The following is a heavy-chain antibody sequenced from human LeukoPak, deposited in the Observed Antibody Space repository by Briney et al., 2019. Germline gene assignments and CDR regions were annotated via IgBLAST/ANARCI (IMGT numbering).Heavy chain of an antibody. CDR2: INHGGST. CDR1: GDSISTSSYY. V-gene: IGHV4-39*07. D-gene: IGHD2-15*01. Sequence: TSETLSLTCSVSGDSISTSSYYWSWIRQSPGRGLEWIAEINHGGSTNNNPSLKSRVSMSVDTSKNQFSLKLSSVTAADTAVYYCARSTYCSGGSCSHNWFDPWGQGTLVTVSS. J-gene: IGHJ5*02. CDR3: ARSTYCSGGSCSHNWFDP.